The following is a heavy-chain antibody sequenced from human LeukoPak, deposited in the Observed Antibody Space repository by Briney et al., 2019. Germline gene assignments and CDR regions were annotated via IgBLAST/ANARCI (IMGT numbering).Heavy chain of an antibody. CDR2: ISSSSSYI. Sequence: GGSLSLSCAASGFSFSSSSMSCVRQPPGRGMGWVSSISSSSSYIYYADSVKGRFTISRDNAKNSLYLQMNSLRAKDTAVYYCARARGLDYYFDYWGQGTLVTVSS. CDR1: GFSFSSSS. J-gene: IGHJ4*02. D-gene: IGHD1-26*01. CDR3: ARARGLDYYFDY. V-gene: IGHV3-21*01.